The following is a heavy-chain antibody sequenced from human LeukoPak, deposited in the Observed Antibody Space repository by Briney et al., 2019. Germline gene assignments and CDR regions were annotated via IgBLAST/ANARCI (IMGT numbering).Heavy chain of an antibody. CDR3: ASESRQLGN. CDR2: ISNSGSP. Sequence: PSETLSLTCTVSGASISSLYWSWIRQPPGRGLEWIGFISNSGSPTYNPSLNSRVTISLDTSKNQFSLKVNYVTAADTAVYYRASESRQLGNWGQGTLVTVSS. CDR1: GASISSLY. D-gene: IGHD1-1*01. V-gene: IGHV4-59*01. J-gene: IGHJ4*02.